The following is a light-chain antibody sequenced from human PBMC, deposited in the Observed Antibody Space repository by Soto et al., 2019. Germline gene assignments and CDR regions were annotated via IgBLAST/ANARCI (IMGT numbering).Light chain of an antibody. CDR3: QQYGSSAPIT. CDR2: GAS. Sequence: EIVMTQSPATLSVSPGERATLSCRASQSVSSNLAWYQQKPGQAPRLLIYGASTRATGIPDRFSGSGSGTDFTLTISRLEPEDFALYYCQQYGSSAPITFGQGTRLE. V-gene: IGKV3-20*01. CDR1: QSVSSN. J-gene: IGKJ5*01.